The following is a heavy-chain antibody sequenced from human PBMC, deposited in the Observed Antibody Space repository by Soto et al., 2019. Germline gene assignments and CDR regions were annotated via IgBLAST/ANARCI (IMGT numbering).Heavy chain of an antibody. CDR1: GGTFSSYA. D-gene: IGHD6-13*01. J-gene: IGHJ5*02. CDR2: IIPIFDTA. CDR3: ARDLGVAAHNWFDP. Sequence: SVKVSCKASGGTFSSYAISWLRQAPGQGLEWMGGIIPIFDTANYRQKFQGRVTITADKSTSTAYMELSSLRSEDTAVYYCARDLGVAAHNWFDPWGQGTLVTVSS. V-gene: IGHV1-69*06.